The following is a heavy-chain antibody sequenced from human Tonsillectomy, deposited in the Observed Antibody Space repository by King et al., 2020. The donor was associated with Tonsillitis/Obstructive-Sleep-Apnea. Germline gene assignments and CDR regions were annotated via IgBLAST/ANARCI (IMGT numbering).Heavy chain of an antibody. CDR2: ISAYNGDT. CDR1: GYTFTTYG. CDR3: ARDSWSHCYDTGGYYTFDY. Sequence: VQLVESGAEVKKPGASVKVSCKASGYTFTTYGISWVRQAPGQGLEWMGWISAYNGDTNYAQKLQDRVTMTTDTSTSTAYMEVRSLRSDDTAVYYCARDSWSHCYDTGGYYTFDYWGQGTLVTVSS. J-gene: IGHJ4*02. V-gene: IGHV1-18*01. D-gene: IGHD3-22*01.